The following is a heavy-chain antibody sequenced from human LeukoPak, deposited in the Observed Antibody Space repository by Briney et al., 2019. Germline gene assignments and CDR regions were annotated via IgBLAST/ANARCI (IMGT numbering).Heavy chain of an antibody. V-gene: IGHV3-30*18. D-gene: IGHD2-15*01. J-gene: IGHJ4*02. CDR2: ISYDGSNK. CDR3: AKEAWVVAATPDSYFDS. Sequence: GRSLRLSCAASGFTFSSYGMHWVRQAPGKGLEWVAVISYDGSNKYYADSVKGRFTIPRDNSKNTLYLQMNSLRAEDTALYYCAKEAWVVAATPDSYFDSWGQGTLVTVSS. CDR1: GFTFSSYG.